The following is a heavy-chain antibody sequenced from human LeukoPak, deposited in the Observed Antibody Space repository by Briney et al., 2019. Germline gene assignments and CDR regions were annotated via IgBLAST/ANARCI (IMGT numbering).Heavy chain of an antibody. V-gene: IGHV1-69*01. CDR2: IIPMFGTA. CDR1: GGTFSSYA. Sequence: SETVSRTSSGGTFSSYAISWVRQGPGQGLEWMGGIIPMFGTANYAQKFQGRVTITADESTSTAYMELSSLRSEDTAVYYCARERTLYSSSSHGYMDVWGKGTTVTVSS. J-gene: IGHJ6*03. D-gene: IGHD6-6*01. CDR3: ARERTLYSSSSHGYMDV.